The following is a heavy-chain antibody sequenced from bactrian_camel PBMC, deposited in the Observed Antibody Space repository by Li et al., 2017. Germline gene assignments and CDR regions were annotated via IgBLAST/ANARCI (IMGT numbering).Heavy chain of an antibody. CDR2: INRSGSDT. V-gene: IGHV3-2*01. CDR3: VRDGVDFRVVVTGTTFAY. Sequence: HVQLVESGGGSVQAGGSLRLSCAASGFTFGSYYMSWVRQAPGKGLEWVSTINRSGSDTYYTDSVRGRFTIAQDKATNTVFLQMNSLKPEDTAVYYRVRDGVDFRVVVTGTTFAYWGQGTQVTVS. CDR1: GFTFGSYY. J-gene: IGHJ6*01. D-gene: IGHD2*01.